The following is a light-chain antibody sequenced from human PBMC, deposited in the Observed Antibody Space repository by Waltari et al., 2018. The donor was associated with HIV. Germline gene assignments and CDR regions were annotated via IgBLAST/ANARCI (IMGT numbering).Light chain of an antibody. J-gene: IGLJ3*02. Sequence: QSVLTQPPSMSGTPGQRVTISCSGSNSNVQLPSVYWYPRFPGAAPKLLIFANDQLPLGVPDRFSGSKSGASASLAISGLRSEDEADYYCATWADILSAWVFGGGTRVTVL. CDR2: AND. CDR1: NSNVQLPS. CDR3: ATWADILSAWV. V-gene: IGLV1-47*01.